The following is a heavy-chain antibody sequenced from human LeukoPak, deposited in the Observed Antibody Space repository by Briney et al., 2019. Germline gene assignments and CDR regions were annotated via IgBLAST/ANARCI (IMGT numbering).Heavy chain of an antibody. CDR1: GGSISSGGYY. CDR2: IYYSGST. CDR3: ARESGSHSHYDSSGYYDS. V-gene: IGHV4-31*03. Sequence: SQTLSLTCTVSGGSISSGGYYWSWIRQHPGKGLEWIGYIYYSGSTYYNPSLKSRVTISVDTSKNQFSLKLSSVTAADTAVYYCARESGSHSHYDSSGYYDSWGQGTLVTVSS. D-gene: IGHD3-22*01. J-gene: IGHJ4*02.